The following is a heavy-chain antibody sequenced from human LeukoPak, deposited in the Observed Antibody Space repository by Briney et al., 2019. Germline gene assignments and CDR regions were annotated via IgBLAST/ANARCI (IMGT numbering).Heavy chain of an antibody. CDR2: IKQDGSEK. CDR1: GFTFSSYW. Sequence: PGGSLRLSCAASGFTFSSYWMSWLRQAPGKGLEWVANIKQDGSEKYSVDSVKGRFTVSRDNGKNSLYLQMNSLRVEDTAVYYCAREGSGWSVYWGQGTLVTVSS. CDR3: AREGSGWSVY. D-gene: IGHD6-19*01. V-gene: IGHV3-7*01. J-gene: IGHJ4*02.